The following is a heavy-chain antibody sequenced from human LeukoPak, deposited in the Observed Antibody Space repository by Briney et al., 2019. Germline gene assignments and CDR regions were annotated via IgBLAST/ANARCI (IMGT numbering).Heavy chain of an antibody. CDR3: AREGAGGNDY. V-gene: IGHV3-48*04. CDR2: ISSSSSTI. J-gene: IGHJ4*02. D-gene: IGHD4-23*01. CDR1: GFTFSSYS. Sequence: GGSLRLSCAASGFTFSSYSMNWVRQAPGKGLEWVSYISSSSSTIYYADSVKGRFTISRDSAKNSLYLQMNSLSVEDTAVYYCAREGAGGNDYWGQGTLVTVSS.